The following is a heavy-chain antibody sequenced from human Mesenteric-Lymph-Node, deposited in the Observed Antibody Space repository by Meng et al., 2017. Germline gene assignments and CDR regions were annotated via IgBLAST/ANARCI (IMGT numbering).Heavy chain of an antibody. V-gene: IGHV3-33*01. D-gene: IGHD3-22*01. J-gene: IGHJ2*01. CDR2: IWYDGSNK. CDR1: GFTFSNYG. Sequence: GGSLRLSCAASGFTFSNYGMHWVRQAPGKGLEWLAIIWYDGSNKYHADSVKGRFTISRDNSKNTLYLQMNSLRVDDTAMYYCARDYDGSGFYSYSDFWGRGTLVTVSS. CDR3: ARDYDGSGFYSYSDF.